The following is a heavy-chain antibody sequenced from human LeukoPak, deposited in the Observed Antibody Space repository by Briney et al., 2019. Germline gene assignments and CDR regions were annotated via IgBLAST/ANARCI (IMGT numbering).Heavy chain of an antibody. CDR3: ARRGMDWNYVWYFDL. D-gene: IGHD1-7*01. CDR2: IYYSGST. V-gene: IGHV4-59*01. CDR1: GGSISSYY. J-gene: IGHJ2*01. Sequence: SETLSLTCTVSGGSISSYYWSWIRQPPGKGLEWIGYIYYSGSTNYNPSLKSRVTISVDTSKNQFSLKLSSVTAADTAVYYCARRGMDWNYVWYFDLWGRGTLVSVSS.